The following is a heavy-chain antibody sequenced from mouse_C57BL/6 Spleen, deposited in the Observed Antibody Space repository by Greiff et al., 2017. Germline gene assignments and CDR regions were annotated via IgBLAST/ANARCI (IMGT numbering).Heavy chain of an antibody. Sequence: VQLQQPGAELVRPGSSVKLSCKASGYTFTSYWMHWVKQRPIQGLEWIGNIDPSDSDTHYNQKFKDKATLTVDKSSSTAYMQLSSLTSEDSAVYYCARGGSGYFDYWGQGTTLTVSS. V-gene: IGHV1-52*01. CDR3: ARGGSGYFDY. CDR2: IDPSDSDT. D-gene: IGHD3-1*01. CDR1: GYTFTSYW. J-gene: IGHJ2*01.